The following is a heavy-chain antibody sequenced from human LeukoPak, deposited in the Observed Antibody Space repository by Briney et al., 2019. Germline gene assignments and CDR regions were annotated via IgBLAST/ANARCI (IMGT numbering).Heavy chain of an antibody. CDR3: AKDKVGYSSGWYDYFDY. D-gene: IGHD6-19*01. J-gene: IGHJ4*02. CDR1: GFTFSSYG. V-gene: IGHV3-30*02. CDR2: IRYDGSNK. Sequence: SGGSLRLSSAASGFTFSSYGMHWVRQAPGKGLEWVAFIRYDGSNKYYADSVKGRFTISRDNSKNTMYLQMNSLRAEDTAVYYCAKDKVGYSSGWYDYFDYWGQGTLVTVSS.